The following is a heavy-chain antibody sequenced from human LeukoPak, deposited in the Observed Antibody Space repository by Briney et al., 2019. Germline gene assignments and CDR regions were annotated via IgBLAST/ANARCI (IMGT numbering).Heavy chain of an antibody. V-gene: IGHV3-66*01. Sequence: GGSLRLSCAASESTFSSYAIHWVRQAPGKGLEWVSVIYSGGSTYYADSVKGRFTISRDNSKNTLYLQMNSLRAEDTAVYYCARDRIFDYWGQGTLVTVSS. CDR3: ARDRIFDY. CDR1: ESTFSSYA. J-gene: IGHJ4*02. CDR2: IYSGGST.